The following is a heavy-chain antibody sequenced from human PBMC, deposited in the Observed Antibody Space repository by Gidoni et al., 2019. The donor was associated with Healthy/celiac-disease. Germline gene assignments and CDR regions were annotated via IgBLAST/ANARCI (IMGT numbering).Heavy chain of an antibody. CDR3: ARGKRKAIVVVVAASNWFDP. J-gene: IGHJ5*02. CDR1: GGSFSGYY. D-gene: IGHD2-15*01. V-gene: IGHV4-34*01. Sequence: QVQLQQWGAGLLKPSETMSRPCAVYGGSFSGYYWSWIRQPPGKGLEWIGEINHSGSTNYNPSLKSRVIISVDTSKIQFSLKLSSVTAADTAVYYCARGKRKAIVVVVAASNWFDPWGQGTLVTVSS. CDR2: INHSGST.